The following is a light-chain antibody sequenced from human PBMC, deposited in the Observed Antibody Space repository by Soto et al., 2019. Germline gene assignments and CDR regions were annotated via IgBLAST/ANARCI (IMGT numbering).Light chain of an antibody. J-gene: IGLJ3*02. CDR3: LLSYSGPLWV. CDR2: DTN. V-gene: IGLV7-46*01. CDR1: TGAVTSGHS. Sequence: QAVVTQVASLTVSPGGTVTLTCDSSTGAVTSGHSPYWFQQKPGQAPGTLIYDTNKKYSWTPARFSGTLLGGKAALTLSGAQPDDEADYYCLLSYSGPLWVLGGGTHLTVL.